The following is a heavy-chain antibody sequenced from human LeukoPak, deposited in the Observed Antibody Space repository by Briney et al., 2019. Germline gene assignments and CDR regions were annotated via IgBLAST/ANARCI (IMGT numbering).Heavy chain of an antibody. D-gene: IGHD2-2*01. CDR2: IWYDGSNK. Sequence: PGGSLRLSCAASGFTLSSYGMHWVRQAPGKGLEWVAVIWYDGSNKYYADSVKGRFTISRDNSKNTLYLQMNSLRAEDTAVYYCAKGERSTSLYYYYYYMDVWGKGTTVTVSS. V-gene: IGHV3-33*06. CDR1: GFTLSSYG. CDR3: AKGERSTSLYYYYYYMDV. J-gene: IGHJ6*03.